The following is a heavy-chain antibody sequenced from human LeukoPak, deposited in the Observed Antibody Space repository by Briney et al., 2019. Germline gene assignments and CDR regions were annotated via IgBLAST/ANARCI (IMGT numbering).Heavy chain of an antibody. J-gene: IGHJ4*02. V-gene: IGHV4-39*07. CDR2: IYYSGST. D-gene: IGHD4-17*01. Sequence: SETLSLTCTVSGGSISSSSYYWGWIRQPPGKGLEWIGSIYYSGSTYYKPSLKSRVTISVDTSKNQFSLKLSSVTAADTAVYYCARGNDYGDSFDYWGQGTLVTVSS. CDR1: GGSISSSSYY. CDR3: ARGNDYGDSFDY.